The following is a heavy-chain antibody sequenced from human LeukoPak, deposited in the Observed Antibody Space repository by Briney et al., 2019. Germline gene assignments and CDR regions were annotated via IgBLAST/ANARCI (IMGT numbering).Heavy chain of an antibody. Sequence: SETLSLTCTVSGGSISSSSYYWGWIRQPPGKGLEWIGSIYYSGSTYYNPSLKSRVTISVDTSKNQFSLKPSSVTAADTAVYYCARAVYYSSGSYYHYYMDVWGKGTTVTVSS. CDR3: ARAVYYSSGSYYHYYMDV. CDR2: IYYSGST. D-gene: IGHD3-10*01. CDR1: GGSISSSSYY. J-gene: IGHJ6*03. V-gene: IGHV4-39*07.